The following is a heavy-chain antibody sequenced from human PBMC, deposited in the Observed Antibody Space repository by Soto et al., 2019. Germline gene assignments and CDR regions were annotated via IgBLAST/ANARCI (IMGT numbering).Heavy chain of an antibody. CDR2: INSDGSST. V-gene: IGHV3-74*01. Sequence: GSLRLSCAASGFTFSSYWMHWVRQAPGKGLVWVSRINSDGSSTSYADSVKGRFTISRDNAKNTLYLQMNSLRAEDTAVYYCARVGLQEYSGSRGAFDIWGQGTMVTVSS. CDR1: GFTFSSYW. D-gene: IGHD5-12*01. CDR3: ARVGLQEYSGSRGAFDI. J-gene: IGHJ3*02.